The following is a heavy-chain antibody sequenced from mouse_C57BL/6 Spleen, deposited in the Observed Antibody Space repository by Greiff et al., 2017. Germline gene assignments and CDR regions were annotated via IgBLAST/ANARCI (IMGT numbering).Heavy chain of an antibody. CDR1: GYTFTDYY. CDR2: IYPGSGNT. CDR3: ARSGYGSGNAMDY. J-gene: IGHJ4*01. D-gene: IGHD1-1*01. V-gene: IGHV1-76*01. Sequence: VQLQQSGAELVRPGASVKLSCKASGYTFTDYYINWVKQRPGQGLEWIARIYPGSGNTYYNEKFKGKATLTAEKSSSTAYMQLSSLTSEDSAFYFCARSGYGSGNAMDYWGQGTSVTVSS.